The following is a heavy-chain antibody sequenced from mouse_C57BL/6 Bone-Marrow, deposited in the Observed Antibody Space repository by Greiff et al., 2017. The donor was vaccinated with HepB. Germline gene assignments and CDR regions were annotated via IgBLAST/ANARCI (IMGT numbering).Heavy chain of an antibody. Sequence: QVQLPQSGSELRSPGSSVKLSCKDFDSEVFPIAYMSWVRQKPGHGFEWIGGILPSIGRTIYGEKFEDKATLDADTLSNTAYLELNSLKSEDSAICYCARGYYGNYGFAYWGQGTLVTVSA. CDR3: ARGYYGNYGFAY. D-gene: IGHD2-1*01. CDR1: DSEVFPIAY. V-gene: IGHV15-2*01. J-gene: IGHJ3*01. CDR2: ILPSIGRT.